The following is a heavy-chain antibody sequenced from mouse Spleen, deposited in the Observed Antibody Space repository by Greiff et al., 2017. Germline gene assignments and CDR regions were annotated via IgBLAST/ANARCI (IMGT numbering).Heavy chain of an antibody. CDR3: ARPSNYGFDY. CDR1: GYTFISYW. D-gene: IGHD1-1*01. V-gene: IGHV1-69*01. Sequence: QVQLQQPGAELVMPGASVKLSCKASGYTFISYWMHWVKQRPGQGLEWIGEIDPSDSYTSYNQKFKGKATLTVDKSSSTAYMQLSSLTSEDSAVYYCARPSNYGFDYWGQGTTLTVSS. CDR2: IDPSDSYT. J-gene: IGHJ2*01.